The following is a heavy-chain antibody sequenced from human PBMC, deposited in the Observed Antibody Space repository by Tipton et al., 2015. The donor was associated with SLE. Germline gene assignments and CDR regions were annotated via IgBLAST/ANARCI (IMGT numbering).Heavy chain of an antibody. D-gene: IGHD5-24*01. CDR2: IFRSGNA. J-gene: IGHJ3*02. V-gene: IGHV4-31*03. CDR3: ARGEMDVFDM. Sequence: TLSLTCTVSGGSISSGNYYWNWIRQHPGKGLEWIGYIFRSGNAYYNPSLKSRVTISLDMSTNQFSLRLDSATAADTAVYYCARGEMDVFDMWGQGTVVSVSS. CDR1: GGSISSGNYY.